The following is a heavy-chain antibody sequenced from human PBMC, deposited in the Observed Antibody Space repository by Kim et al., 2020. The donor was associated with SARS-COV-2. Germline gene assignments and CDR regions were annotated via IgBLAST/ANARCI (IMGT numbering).Heavy chain of an antibody. CDR2: ISSSSSYI. V-gene: IGHV3-21*01. CDR3: ARPLLRYNYYYYYGMDV. CDR1: GFTFSSYS. Sequence: GGSLRLSCAASGFTFSSYSMNWVRQAPGKGLEWVSSISSSSSYIYYADSVKGRFTISRDNAKNSLYLQMNSLRAEDTAVYYCARPLLRYNYYYYYGMDVWGQGTTVTVSS. D-gene: IGHD3-9*01. J-gene: IGHJ6*02.